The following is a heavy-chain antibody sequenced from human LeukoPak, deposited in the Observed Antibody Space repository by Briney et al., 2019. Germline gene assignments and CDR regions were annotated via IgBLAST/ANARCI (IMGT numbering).Heavy chain of an antibody. CDR3: ARDGPHYDFWSGPAY. Sequence: GGSLRLSCEASGFTFSSHWMSWVRQATGKGLEWVANINEDGSEKYYVESVKGRFTISRDNAKHSLYLQMDSLRAEDTAVYYCARDGPHYDFWSGPAYWGQGTLVTVSS. CDR1: GFTFSSHW. D-gene: IGHD3-3*01. CDR2: INEDGSEK. V-gene: IGHV3-7*05. J-gene: IGHJ4*02.